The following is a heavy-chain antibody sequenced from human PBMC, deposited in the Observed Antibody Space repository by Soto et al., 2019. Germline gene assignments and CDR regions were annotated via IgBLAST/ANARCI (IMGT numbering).Heavy chain of an antibody. CDR2: ISGSGGTI. Sequence: EVQLVESGGGMVQPGGSLRVSCTASGFTLSSYSMHWVRQAPGRGLEWVSYISGSGGTIYYADSVKGRFTISRDNAKNSLSVQINRFRDVNTAVYFCARETGLRSSGWSYYFDFWGQGTLVTVSS. V-gene: IGHV3-48*02. J-gene: IGHJ4*02. CDR3: ARETGLRSSGWSYYFDF. CDR1: GFTLSSYS. D-gene: IGHD6-19*01.